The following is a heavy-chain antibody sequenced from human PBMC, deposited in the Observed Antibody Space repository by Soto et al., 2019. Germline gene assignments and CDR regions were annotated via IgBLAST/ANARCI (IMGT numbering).Heavy chain of an antibody. Sequence: QVQLQESGPGLVKPSGTLSLTCAVSSGSISSSNWWSWVRQPPGKGLEWIGEIYHSGSTNYNPSLKSRVTISVDKSKNQFSLKLSSVTAEDTAVYYCARAVYYDFWSSYSSPYPNAFDIWGQGTMVTVSS. CDR3: ARAVYYDFWSSYSSPYPNAFDI. J-gene: IGHJ3*02. D-gene: IGHD3-3*01. CDR2: IYHSGST. V-gene: IGHV4-4*02. CDR1: SGSISSSNW.